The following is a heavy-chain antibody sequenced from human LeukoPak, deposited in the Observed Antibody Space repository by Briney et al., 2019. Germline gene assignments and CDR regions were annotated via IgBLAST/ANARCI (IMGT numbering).Heavy chain of an antibody. CDR3: GRALVSPYFDY. V-gene: IGHV4-34*01. J-gene: IGHJ4*02. D-gene: IGHD2-15*01. CDR2: INHSGST. CDR1: GGSFSGYY. Sequence: SETLSLTCAVYGGSFSGYYWSWIRQPPGKGLEWIGEINHSGSTNYNPSLKSRVTISVDTSKNQFSLKLSSVTAADTAVYYCGRALVSPYFDYWGQGTLVTVSS.